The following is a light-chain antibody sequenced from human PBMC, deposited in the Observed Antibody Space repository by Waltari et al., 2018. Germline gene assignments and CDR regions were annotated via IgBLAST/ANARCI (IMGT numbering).Light chain of an antibody. CDR1: QSFSRT. Sequence: EIVLTQSPGTLYLSPGERATLPCRASQSFSRTLAWYQQKPGQAPRLLIYDASSRATGIPDRFSGSGSGTDFSLTISRLEPEDFAVYYCQKYGTLPATFGQGTKVEIK. J-gene: IGKJ1*01. CDR2: DAS. CDR3: QKYGTLPAT. V-gene: IGKV3-20*01.